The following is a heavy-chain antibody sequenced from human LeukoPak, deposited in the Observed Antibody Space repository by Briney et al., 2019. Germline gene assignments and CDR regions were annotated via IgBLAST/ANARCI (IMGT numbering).Heavy chain of an antibody. CDR1: GYTFTSYA. V-gene: IGHV7-4-1*04. CDR2: INTNTGNP. D-gene: IGHD2-2*01. CDR3: ARAGYCSSTSCYASWFDP. J-gene: IGHJ5*02. Sequence: ASVKVSCKDSGYTFTSYAMNWVRQAPGQGLEWMGWINTNTGNPTYPQGFTGRFVFSLDTSVSMAYLQISSLKAEDTAVYYCARAGYCSSTSCYASWFDPWGQGTLVTVSS.